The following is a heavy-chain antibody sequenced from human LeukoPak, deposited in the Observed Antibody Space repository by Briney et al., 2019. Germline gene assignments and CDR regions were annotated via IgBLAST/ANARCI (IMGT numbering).Heavy chain of an antibody. CDR1: GLSLSTSGMC. CDR2: IDWDDDK. CDR3: ARATGSSGYDYNY. Sequence: SGPTLVHPTEPLTLTYTFSGLSLSTSGMCVSWIRQSPGKARGWLARIDWDDDKYYTTSLKTRLTISKDTSKNPVVLTMPNMDPVDTATYYCARATGSSGYDYNYWGQGTLVTVSS. V-gene: IGHV2-70*11. D-gene: IGHD5-12*01. J-gene: IGHJ4*02.